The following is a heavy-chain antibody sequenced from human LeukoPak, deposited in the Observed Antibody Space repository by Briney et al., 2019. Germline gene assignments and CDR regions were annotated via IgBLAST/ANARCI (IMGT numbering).Heavy chain of an antibody. CDR2: MNPNSGNT. CDR3: ARVVLYYCDSREALGMDV. J-gene: IGHJ6*02. D-gene: IGHD3-22*01. Sequence: GASVKVSCKASGYTFTSYDINWVRQATGQGLEWMGWMNPNSGNTGYAQKFQGRVTMTRNTSISTAYMELSSLRSEDTAVYYCARVVLYYCDSREALGMDVWGQGTTVTVSS. V-gene: IGHV1-8*01. CDR1: GYTFTSYD.